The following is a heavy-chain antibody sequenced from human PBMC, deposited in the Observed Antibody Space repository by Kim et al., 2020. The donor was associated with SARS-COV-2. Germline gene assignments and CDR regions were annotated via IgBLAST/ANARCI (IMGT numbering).Heavy chain of an antibody. J-gene: IGHJ4*02. D-gene: IGHD4-17*01. V-gene: IGHV4-34*01. CDR3: ARVLATVTTAPLDD. Sequence: NPPLRSRVTISVDTSKNQFSLKLSAVTAADTAVYYCARVLATVTTAPLDDWGQGTLVTVSS.